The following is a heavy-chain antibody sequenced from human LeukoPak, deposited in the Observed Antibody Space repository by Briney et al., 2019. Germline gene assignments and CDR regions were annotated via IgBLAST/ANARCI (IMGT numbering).Heavy chain of an antibody. V-gene: IGHV3-53*01. J-gene: IGHJ4*02. CDR2: MYTGGTT. D-gene: IGHD3-16*01. Sequence: GGSLRLSCVPSGFSVSGTHMSWVRQAPGEGREWVSAMYTGGTTYYADSVKGRFTISRDNSRNTLFLHMSSLRADDTAVYYCAKDEATSGGGLASWGQGTLVTVSS. CDR1: GFSVSGTH. CDR3: AKDEATSGGGLAS.